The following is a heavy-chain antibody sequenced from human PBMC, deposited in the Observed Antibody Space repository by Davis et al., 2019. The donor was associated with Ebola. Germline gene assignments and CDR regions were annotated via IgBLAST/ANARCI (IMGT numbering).Heavy chain of an antibody. CDR3: ARDTGQQLVGRDWFDP. CDR1: GYTFTGYY. Sequence: ASVKVSCKASGYTFTGYYMHWVRQAPGQGLEWMGWINPNSGGTNYAQKFQGWVTMTRDTSISTAYMELSRLRSDDTAVYYCARDTGQQLVGRDWFDPWGQGTLVTVSS. D-gene: IGHD6-13*01. CDR2: INPNSGGT. V-gene: IGHV1-2*04. J-gene: IGHJ5*02.